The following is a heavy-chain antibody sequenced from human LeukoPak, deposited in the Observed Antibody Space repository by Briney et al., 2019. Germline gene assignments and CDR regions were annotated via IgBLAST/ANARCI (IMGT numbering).Heavy chain of an antibody. V-gene: IGHV4-34*01. CDR3: AYSIAARSAPVDY. CDR2: INDSGST. D-gene: IGHD6-6*01. Sequence: SETLSLTCAVYGGSFSGYYWSWIRQPPGKGLEWGGEINDSGSTNYNPSLKSGVTISVDTSKNQFSLKLSSVTAADTAVSYYAYSIAARSAPVDYWGQGTLVTVSS. J-gene: IGHJ4*02. CDR1: GGSFSGYY.